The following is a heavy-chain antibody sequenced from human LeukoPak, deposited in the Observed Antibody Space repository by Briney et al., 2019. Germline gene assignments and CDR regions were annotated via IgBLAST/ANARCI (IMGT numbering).Heavy chain of an antibody. J-gene: IGHJ4*02. CDR1: GYTFIAYG. CDR2: ISAYNGIT. Sequence: GASVKVSCKASGYTFIAYGITWVRQAPGQGLEWMGWISAYNGITDYTPNLQGRITMTTDTSTTTAYMELRSLRSDDTAVYYRARAFVGIRGTPAQFEYWGQGTLVTVSS. CDR3: ARAFVGIRGTPAQFEY. V-gene: IGHV1-18*01. D-gene: IGHD1-1*01.